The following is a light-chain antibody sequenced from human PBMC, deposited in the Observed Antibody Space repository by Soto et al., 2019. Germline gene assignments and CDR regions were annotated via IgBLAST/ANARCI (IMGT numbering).Light chain of an antibody. J-gene: IGKJ1*01. CDR1: QSISIW. V-gene: IGKV1-5*03. Sequence: DIQMTQSPSTLSASVGDRVTITCRGSQSISIWLAWYQQKPGKAPNLLIYKASSLQSGVPSRFSGSGSGTEFTLTINSLQPDDFATYYCQQYDSYSRTFGQGTKVDFK. CDR3: QQYDSYSRT. CDR2: KAS.